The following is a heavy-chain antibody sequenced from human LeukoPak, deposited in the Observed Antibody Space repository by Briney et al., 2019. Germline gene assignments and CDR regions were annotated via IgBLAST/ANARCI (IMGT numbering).Heavy chain of an antibody. CDR1: GYTFTGYD. Sequence: ASVKVSCKASGYTFTGYDMHWGRQAPGQGLEWMGRINANSGGTNYAQKFQGRVTMTSDTSTSTVYMELSSLRSEDTAVYYCLVLGYCSGGSCPPNAFDIWGQGTMVTVSS. D-gene: IGHD2-15*01. J-gene: IGHJ3*02. V-gene: IGHV1-2*06. CDR3: LVLGYCSGGSCPPNAFDI. CDR2: INANSGGT.